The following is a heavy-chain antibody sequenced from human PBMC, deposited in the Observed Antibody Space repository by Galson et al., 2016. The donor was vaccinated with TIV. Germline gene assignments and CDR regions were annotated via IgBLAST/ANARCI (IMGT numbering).Heavy chain of an antibody. J-gene: IGHJ4*02. V-gene: IGHV3-21*03. CDR2: ISRGGSNYI. CDR1: GFSFSSYS. CDR3: TRDGPLFGVEIDY. Sequence: LRLSCAASGFSFSSYSMNWVRRAPGKGLEWVSSISRGGSNYIYYADSVKGRFIISRVSAKNSLYLQMNSLRAEDTAVYYCTRDGPLFGVEIDYWGQGTLVTVSS. D-gene: IGHD3-3*01.